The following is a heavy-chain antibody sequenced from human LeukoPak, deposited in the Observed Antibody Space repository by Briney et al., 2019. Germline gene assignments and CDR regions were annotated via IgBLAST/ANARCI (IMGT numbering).Heavy chain of an antibody. CDR1: GFSTRTYS. V-gene: IGHV3-48*04. Sequence: GGSLRLSCAASGFSTRTYSMGWVRQAPGKGLEWVSYIGSTSIYADSVKGRFTISRDNAKNSLYLQMNSLRVEDTAVYYCTRDLNHDSSGWGQGTLVTVSS. CDR3: TRDLNHDSSG. CDR2: IGSTSI. D-gene: IGHD3-22*01. J-gene: IGHJ4*02.